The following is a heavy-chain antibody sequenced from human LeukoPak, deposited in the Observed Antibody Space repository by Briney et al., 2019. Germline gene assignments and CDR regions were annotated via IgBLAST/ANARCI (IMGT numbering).Heavy chain of an antibody. CDR2: ISSSSSYI. V-gene: IGHV3-21*01. CDR1: GFTFSSYS. CDR3: ARQPGLAYCGGDCYSNWFDP. D-gene: IGHD2-21*02. Sequence: GGSLRLSCAASGFTFSSYSMNWVRQAPGKGLEWVSSISSSSSYIYYADSVKGRFTISRDNAKNSLYLQMNSLRAEDTAVYYCARQPGLAYCGGDCYSNWFDPWGQGTLVTVSS. J-gene: IGHJ5*02.